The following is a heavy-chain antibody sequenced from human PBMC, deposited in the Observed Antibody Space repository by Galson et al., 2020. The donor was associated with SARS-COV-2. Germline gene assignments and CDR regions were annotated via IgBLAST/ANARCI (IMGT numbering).Heavy chain of an antibody. CDR1: DASISSYY. J-gene: IGHJ5*02. Sequence: SETLSLTCTVSDASISSYYWSWIRQPAGKGLEWIVRIYASGSTNDNPSLKSRVTMSLDTSKNQFSLNLKSVTAADTAVYYCAREVGDPSAVESRWFDPWGRGILVTVSS. V-gene: IGHV4-4*07. D-gene: IGHD2-21*02. CDR2: IYASGST. CDR3: AREVGDPSAVESRWFDP.